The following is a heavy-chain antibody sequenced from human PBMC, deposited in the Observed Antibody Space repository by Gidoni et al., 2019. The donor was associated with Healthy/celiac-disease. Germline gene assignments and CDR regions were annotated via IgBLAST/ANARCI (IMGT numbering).Heavy chain of an antibody. J-gene: IGHJ4*02. CDR1: GGSFSGYY. CDR2: INHSGST. Sequence: QVQLQQWGAGPLKPSATLSLTCAVHGGSFSGYYWSWIRQPPGKGLEWIGEINHSGSTNYNPSLKSRVTISVDTSKNQFSLKLSSVTAADTAVYYCARGSLRLGYWGQGTLVTVSS. CDR3: ARGSLRLGY. V-gene: IGHV4-34*01.